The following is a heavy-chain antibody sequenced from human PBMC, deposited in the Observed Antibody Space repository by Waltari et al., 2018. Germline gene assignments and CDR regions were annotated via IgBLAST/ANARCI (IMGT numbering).Heavy chain of an antibody. CDR3: ARHPAMTIMLWYFDL. Sequence: QLQLQESGPGLVKPSETLSLTCTVSGGSISSSSYYWGWIRQPPGKGLEWIGSISYSGSTYYNPSLKSRVSISVDTSKNQFSLKLSSVTAADTAVYYCARHPAMTIMLWYFDLWGRGTLVTVSS. CDR2: ISYSGST. J-gene: IGHJ2*01. CDR1: GGSISSSSYY. D-gene: IGHD2-8*01. V-gene: IGHV4-39*01.